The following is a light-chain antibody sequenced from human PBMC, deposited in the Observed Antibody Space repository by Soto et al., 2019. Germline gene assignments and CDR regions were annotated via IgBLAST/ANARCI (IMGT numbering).Light chain of an antibody. CDR2: KAS. CDR1: QSINNW. Sequence: DIQMTQSPSTLSASVGDRVTITCRASQSINNWLAWYQQKPGKAPNLLIYKASSLESGVPSRFSGSGSGTEFTLTISSLQPDDFAPYYCQQYNSYWTFGQGTKVEIK. V-gene: IGKV1-5*03. J-gene: IGKJ1*01. CDR3: QQYNSYWT.